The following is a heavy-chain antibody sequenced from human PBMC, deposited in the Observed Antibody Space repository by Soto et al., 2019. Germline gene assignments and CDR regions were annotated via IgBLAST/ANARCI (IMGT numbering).Heavy chain of an antibody. Sequence: PSETLSLTCTVSGGSISSGDYYWSWIRQPPGKGLEWIGYIYYSGSTYYNPSLKSRVTISVDTSKNQISLKLSSVTAADTAVYYCARDRAYEGHFDYWGQGTLVTVSS. CDR1: GGSISSGDYY. J-gene: IGHJ4*02. D-gene: IGHD3-16*01. CDR2: IYYSGST. CDR3: ARDRAYEGHFDY. V-gene: IGHV4-30-4*01.